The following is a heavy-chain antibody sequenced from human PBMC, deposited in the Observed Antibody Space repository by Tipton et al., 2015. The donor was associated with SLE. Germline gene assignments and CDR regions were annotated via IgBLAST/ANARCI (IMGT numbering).Heavy chain of an antibody. V-gene: IGHV4-59*12. CDR2: IYYTGNT. CDR1: GGFISSYY. J-gene: IGHJ4*02. D-gene: IGHD3-3*01. CDR3: ARLTTTFGVTY. Sequence: TLSLTCTVSGGFISSYYWSWIRQPPGQGLEWIGYIYYTGNTNYNPSLKSRVTISVDTSKNQFSLNLNSVTVADTAVYYCARLTTTFGVTYWGQGTLVTVSS.